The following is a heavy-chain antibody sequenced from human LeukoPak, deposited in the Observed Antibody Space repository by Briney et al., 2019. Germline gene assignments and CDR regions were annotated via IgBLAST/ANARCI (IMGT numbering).Heavy chain of an antibody. Sequence: SETLSLTCTVSGGSISSSSYYWGWMRQPPGKGLEWIGSSYYSGSTDYNPSLKSRVTISVDTSKNQFPLKLSSVTAADTAVYYCGRRIAAGPFDYWGRGTLVTVSS. V-gene: IGHV4-39*06. CDR2: SYYSGST. D-gene: IGHD6-13*01. J-gene: IGHJ4*02. CDR1: GGSISSSSYY. CDR3: GRRIAAGPFDY.